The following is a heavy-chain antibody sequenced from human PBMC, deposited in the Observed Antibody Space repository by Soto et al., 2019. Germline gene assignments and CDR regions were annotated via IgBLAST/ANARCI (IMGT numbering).Heavy chain of an antibody. V-gene: IGHV3-21*06. J-gene: IGHJ6*02. D-gene: IGHD5-12*01. Sequence: PGGSLRLSCAASGFTFSNYNMVWVRQAPGKGLEWVSSISGSGSDIYYADSLKGRVSISRDNAKNTAYLQMDSLRADDTAVYFCAREPDGHDLFYSGLDAWGQGTTVTVSS. CDR3: AREPDGHDLFYSGLDA. CDR1: GFTFSNYN. CDR2: ISGSGSDI.